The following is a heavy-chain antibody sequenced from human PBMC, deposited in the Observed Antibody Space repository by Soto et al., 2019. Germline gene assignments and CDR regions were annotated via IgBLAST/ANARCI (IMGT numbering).Heavy chain of an antibody. Sequence: GGSLRLSCAASGFTFDDYAMHWVRQAPGKGLEWVSGISWNSGSIGYADSVKGRFTISRDNAKNSLYLQMNSLRAEDTALYYCAKARINGVWAHDFDYWGQGTLVTVSS. CDR2: ISWNSGSI. CDR3: AKARINGVWAHDFDY. J-gene: IGHJ4*02. V-gene: IGHV3-9*01. CDR1: GFTFDDYA. D-gene: IGHD2-8*01.